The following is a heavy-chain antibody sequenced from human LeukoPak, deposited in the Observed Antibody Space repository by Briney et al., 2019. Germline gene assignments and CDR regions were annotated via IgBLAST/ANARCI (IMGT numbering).Heavy chain of an antibody. CDR3: ARDHIVVVPAPDYYYYGMAV. CDR2: IWYDGSNK. CDR1: GFTFSAYT. J-gene: IGHJ6*02. D-gene: IGHD2-2*01. Sequence: GGSLRLSCVASGFTFSAYTMHWVRQAPGKGLEWVAVIWYDGSNKYYADSVKGRFTISRDNSKNTLYLQMNSLRAEDTAVYYCARDHIVVVPAPDYYYYGMAVWGQGTTVTVSS. V-gene: IGHV3-33*08.